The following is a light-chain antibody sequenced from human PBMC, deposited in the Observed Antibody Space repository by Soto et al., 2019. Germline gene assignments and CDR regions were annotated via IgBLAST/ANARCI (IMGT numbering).Light chain of an antibody. Sequence: EIVMTQSPATLSVSPGERATLSSRASQSVSCDFSWYQQKPGQAPRLLIYGASTRGIGISARLSGSGSGTELTLTISGVQSEDFGVYYCQQYRNWPFTFGPGTKVDIK. CDR1: QSVSCD. V-gene: IGKV3-15*01. J-gene: IGKJ3*01. CDR2: GAS. CDR3: QQYRNWPFT.